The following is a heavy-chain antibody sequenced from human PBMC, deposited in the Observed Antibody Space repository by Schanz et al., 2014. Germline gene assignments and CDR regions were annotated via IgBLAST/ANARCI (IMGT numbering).Heavy chain of an antibody. Sequence: QVQLVQSGPEVKKPGSSVKVSCQAFGDTFSKYNIMWVRQVPGQGLEWLGRIIPSLGLAKYEQKFQDKVTITADKSSDTAYMELSSLRSEDTAVYYCASSGAGYSSSWDFDYWGQGTLVTVSS. CDR1: GDTFSKYN. J-gene: IGHJ4*02. V-gene: IGHV1-69*02. D-gene: IGHD6-13*01. CDR3: ASSGAGYSSSWDFDY. CDR2: IIPSLGLA.